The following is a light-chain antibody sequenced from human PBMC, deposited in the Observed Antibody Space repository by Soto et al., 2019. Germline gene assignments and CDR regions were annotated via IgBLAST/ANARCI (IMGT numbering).Light chain of an antibody. J-gene: IGLJ2*01. CDR1: SSDVGGYDY. V-gene: IGLV2-14*01. CDR2: EVS. CDR3: SSYTSTSVV. Sequence: QSALTQPASVSGSPGQSITISCTGTSSDVGGYDYVSWYQQHPGKAPKLMIYEVSNRPSGVSSRVSGSKSGNTASLTISGRQAEDEADYYCSSYTSTSVVFGGGTKLTVL.